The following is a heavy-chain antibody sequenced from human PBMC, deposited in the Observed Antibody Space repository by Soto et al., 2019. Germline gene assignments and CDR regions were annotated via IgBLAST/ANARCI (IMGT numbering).Heavy chain of an antibody. D-gene: IGHD4-17*01. CDR3: AKDFTPDGYWDFDY. CDR2: VLQTGSST. V-gene: IGHV3-23*01. CDR1: GFTFSTYT. Sequence: PGGSLRLFCAASGFTFSTYTMSWVRQPPGKGLEWVSAVLQTGSSTFYADSVKGRFTISRDNSKNTLYLQMNNLRAEDTAIYYCAKDFTPDGYWDFDYWGQGTLVTVSS. J-gene: IGHJ4*02.